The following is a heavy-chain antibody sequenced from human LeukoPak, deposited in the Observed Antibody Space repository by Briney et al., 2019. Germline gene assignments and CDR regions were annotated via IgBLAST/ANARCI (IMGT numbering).Heavy chain of an antibody. CDR2: ISGSGGST. J-gene: IGHJ6*02. Sequence: GGSLRLSCAASGFTFSSYAMSWVRQAPGKGLEWVSAISGSGGSTYYADSVKGRFTISRDNSKNTLYLQMNSLRAEDTAVYYCAKDLWSNYGDSSGLNNYYYYGMVVWGQGTTVTVSS. V-gene: IGHV3-23*01. CDR3: AKDLWSNYGDSSGLNNYYYYGMVV. CDR1: GFTFSSYA. D-gene: IGHD3-22*01.